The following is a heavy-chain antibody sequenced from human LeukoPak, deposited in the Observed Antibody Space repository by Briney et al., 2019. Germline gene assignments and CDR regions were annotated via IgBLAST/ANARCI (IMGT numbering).Heavy chain of an antibody. CDR1: GGSISSGGYY. D-gene: IGHD3-22*01. Sequence: PSETLSLTCTVSGGSISSGGYYWSWIRQHPGKGLGWIGYIYYSGSTYYNPSLKSRVTISVDTSKNQFSLKLSSVTAADTAVYYCARGTTYYYDSSGYPHFDYWGQGTLVTVSS. CDR2: IYYSGST. CDR3: ARGTTYYYDSSGYPHFDY. V-gene: IGHV4-31*03. J-gene: IGHJ4*02.